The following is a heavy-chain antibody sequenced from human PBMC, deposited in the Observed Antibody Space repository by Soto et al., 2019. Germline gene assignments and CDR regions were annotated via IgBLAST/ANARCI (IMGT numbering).Heavy chain of an antibody. CDR1: GLTFSSYW. Sequence: EVQLVESGGGLVQPGGSLRLSCAASGLTFSSYWMHWVRQAPGKGLVWVSRINTDGSSTTYADSVKGRFTISRDNTTHTLYLQMNRLRVEDTAVYYCTRASGSNIHFDYWGQGTRVTVSS. J-gene: IGHJ4*02. CDR3: TRASGSNIHFDY. D-gene: IGHD1-26*01. CDR2: INTDGSST. V-gene: IGHV3-74*01.